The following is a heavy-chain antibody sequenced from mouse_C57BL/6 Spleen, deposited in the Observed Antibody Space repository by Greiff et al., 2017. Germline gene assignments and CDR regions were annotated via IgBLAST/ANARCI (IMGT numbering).Heavy chain of an antibody. CDR1: GFTFSSYA. CDR2: ISSGGDYI. Sequence: EVQGVESGEGLVKPGGSLKLSCAASGFTFSSYAMSWVRQTPEKRLEWVAYISSGGDYIYYADTVKGRFTISGDNARNTLYLQMSSLKSEDTAMYYCTRDGYDGGDYAMDYWGQGTSVTVSS. D-gene: IGHD2-2*01. J-gene: IGHJ4*01. V-gene: IGHV5-9-1*02. CDR3: TRDGYDGGDYAMDY.